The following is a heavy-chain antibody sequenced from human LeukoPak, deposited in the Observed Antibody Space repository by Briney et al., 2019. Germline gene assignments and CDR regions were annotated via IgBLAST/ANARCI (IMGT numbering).Heavy chain of an antibody. J-gene: IGHJ4*02. Sequence: PSETLSLTCTVSGGSISSSSYYWGWIRQPPGKGLEWIGSIYYSGSTYYSPSLKSRVTISVDTSKNQFSLKLSSVTAADTAVYYCARLLMGDSRLDYWGQGTLVTVSS. D-gene: IGHD6-13*01. CDR3: ARLLMGDSRLDY. V-gene: IGHV4-39*01. CDR1: GGSISSSSYY. CDR2: IYYSGST.